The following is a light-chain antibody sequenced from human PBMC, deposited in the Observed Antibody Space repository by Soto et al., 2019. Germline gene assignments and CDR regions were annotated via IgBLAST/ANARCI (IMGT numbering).Light chain of an antibody. V-gene: IGKV3-11*01. Sequence: EIVLTQSPATLSLSPGERATLSCGASQSVDRHLAWYQQKPGQAPRLLIYDASDRATGVPVRFSGSGSGTDFTLTISSLEPEDFAVYDCQQRRIWPYTFGQGTKLDIK. J-gene: IGKJ2*01. CDR2: DAS. CDR1: QSVDRH. CDR3: QQRRIWPYT.